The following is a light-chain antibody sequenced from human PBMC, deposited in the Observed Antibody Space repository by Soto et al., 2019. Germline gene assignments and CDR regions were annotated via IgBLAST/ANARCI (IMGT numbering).Light chain of an antibody. CDR1: RSVTDY. V-gene: IGKV3-11*01. Sequence: EIVLTQSPATLSLSPGERATLSCRASRSVTDYLAWYQQKPGQAPRLLIYDASNRATGIPARFSGSGSGTDFTLTISSLEPEDFAVYYCQQRNSWPLTFGGGTRVDIK. CDR2: DAS. CDR3: QQRNSWPLT. J-gene: IGKJ4*01.